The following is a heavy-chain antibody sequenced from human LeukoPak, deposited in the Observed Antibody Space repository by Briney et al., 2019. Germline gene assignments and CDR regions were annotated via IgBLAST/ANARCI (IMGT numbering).Heavy chain of an antibody. CDR3: AKDWVTTFIRPAPLDY. Sequence: GGSLRLSCAASGFTFSSYSMNWVRQAPGKGLEWVSYISSSSSTIYYADSVKGRFTISRDNAKNSLYLQMNSLRAEDTAVYYCAKDWVTTFIRPAPLDYWGQGTLVTVSS. D-gene: IGHD4-17*01. CDR2: ISSSSSTI. J-gene: IGHJ4*02. V-gene: IGHV3-48*01. CDR1: GFTFSSYS.